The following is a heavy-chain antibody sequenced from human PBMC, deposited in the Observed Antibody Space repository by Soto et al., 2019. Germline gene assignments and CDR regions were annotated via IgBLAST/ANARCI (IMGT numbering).Heavy chain of an antibody. D-gene: IGHD3-9*01. Sequence: GGSLRLSCVASGIAFPSYAMGWVRQAPGKGLEWVSAIGGDASKAYYADSVKGRFSISRDNSKSTVHLQMNSLRAEDTAVYFCAKLLYYDILTGYDAFDIWGQGTMVTVSS. J-gene: IGHJ3*02. CDR1: GIAFPSYA. CDR3: AKLLYYDILTGYDAFDI. V-gene: IGHV3-23*01. CDR2: IGGDASKA.